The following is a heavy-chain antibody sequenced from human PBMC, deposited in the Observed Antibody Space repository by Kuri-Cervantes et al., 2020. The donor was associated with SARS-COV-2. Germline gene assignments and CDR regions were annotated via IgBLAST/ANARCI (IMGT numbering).Heavy chain of an antibody. CDR2: MYYSGST. D-gene: IGHD3/OR15-3a*01. CDR1: GGSISSGASY. V-gene: IGHV4-30-4*08. J-gene: IGHJ2*01. CDR3: ARDFNYWYFDL. Sequence: SETLSPTCTVSGGSISSGASYWSWIRQPPGKGLEWIGYMYYSGSTYYNPSLKSPVTISVETSKNQFSLKLSSVTAADTAVYYCARDFNYWYFDLWGRGTLVTVSS.